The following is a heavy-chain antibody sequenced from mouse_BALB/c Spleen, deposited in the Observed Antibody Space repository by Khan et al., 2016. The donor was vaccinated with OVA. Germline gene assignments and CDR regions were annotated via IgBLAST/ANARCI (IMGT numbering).Heavy chain of an antibody. CDR3: ASTPYYSYSLDH. Sequence: QIQLVQSGPEMKKPGETVKISCKASGYTFTNYGMNWVKQSPGKALKWMGWINTFTGEPTYADDFKGRFAFSLETSASTAYLQINNRKNEDTATYFCASTPYYSYSLDHWGQGTSVTVSS. J-gene: IGHJ4*01. CDR2: INTFTGEP. V-gene: IGHV9-3-1*01. CDR1: GYTFTNYG. D-gene: IGHD2-10*01.